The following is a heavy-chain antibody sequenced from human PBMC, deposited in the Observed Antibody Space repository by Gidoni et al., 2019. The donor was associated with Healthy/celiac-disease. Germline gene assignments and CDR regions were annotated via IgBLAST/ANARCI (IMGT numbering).Heavy chain of an antibody. J-gene: IGHJ3*02. CDR3: ASLKKGDTVMVTYAFDI. CDR1: GGYFSGSY. CDR2: INHSVST. D-gene: IGHD5-18*01. V-gene: IGHV4-34*01. Sequence: QVQLQQGGAGVLKPSETLSLTCAVYGGYFSGSYWSWIRQPTGKGLGWIGEINHSVSTNYNTSLKGRFAISVDTSKNQFSLQLSSVTSADPAVYYCASLKKGDTVMVTYAFDIWGQGTMVTVSS.